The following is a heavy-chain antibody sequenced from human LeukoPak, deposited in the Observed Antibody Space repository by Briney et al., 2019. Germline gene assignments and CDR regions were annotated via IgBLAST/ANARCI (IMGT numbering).Heavy chain of an antibody. CDR2: IYYSGST. CDR3: ARGSGDYALDY. D-gene: IGHD4-17*01. CDR1: GGSFSGYY. Sequence: SETLSLTCAVYGGSFSGYYWSWIRQPPGKGLEWIGYIYYSGSTYYNPSLKSRVTISVDTSKNQFSLKLSSVTAADTAVYYCARGSGDYALDYWGQGTLVTVSS. V-gene: IGHV4-30-4*01. J-gene: IGHJ4*02.